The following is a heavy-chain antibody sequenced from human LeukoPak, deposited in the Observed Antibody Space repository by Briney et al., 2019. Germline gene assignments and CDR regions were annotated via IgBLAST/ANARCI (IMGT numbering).Heavy chain of an antibody. V-gene: IGHV3-74*01. D-gene: IGHD3-22*01. CDR2: IKSDGST. J-gene: IGHJ1*01. CDR1: GFTFSSYW. CDR3: ARAPSEIGGYYPEYFRH. Sequence: GGSLRLSCAASGFTFSSYWMHWVRHAPGKGLVWVSRIKSDGSTNYADSVKGRFTISRDNAKNTLSLQMNSLRAEDTGAYYCARAPSEIGGYYPEYFRHWGQGTLVTVSS.